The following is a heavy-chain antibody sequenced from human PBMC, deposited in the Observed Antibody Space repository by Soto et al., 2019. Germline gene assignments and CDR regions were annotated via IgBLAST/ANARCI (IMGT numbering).Heavy chain of an antibody. CDR3: ARDQWVGGGAATAPKNGNYYYGMDV. V-gene: IGHV1-69*13. Sequence: GASVKVSCKASGGTFSSYAISWVRQAPGQGLEWMGGIIPIFGTANYAQKFQGRVTITADESTSTAYMELSSLRSEDTAVYYCARDQWVGGGAATAPKNGNYYYGMDVWGQGTTVTVSS. D-gene: IGHD6-19*01. CDR2: IIPIFGTA. CDR1: GGTFSSYA. J-gene: IGHJ6*02.